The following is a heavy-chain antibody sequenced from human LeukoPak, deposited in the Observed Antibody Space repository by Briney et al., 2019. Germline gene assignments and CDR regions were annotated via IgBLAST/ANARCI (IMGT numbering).Heavy chain of an antibody. CDR2: IKQDGSEK. CDR1: GFTFSSYW. V-gene: IGHV3-7*01. Sequence: GGSLRLSCAASGFTFSSYWMSWVRQAPGKGLEWVANIKQDGSEKYYVDSVKGRFTISRDNAKNSLYLQMNSLRAEDTAVYYCARVPGGIAVVSPISDYYYGMDVWGQGTTVTVSS. J-gene: IGHJ6*02. D-gene: IGHD6-19*01. CDR3: ARVPGGIAVVSPISDYYYGMDV.